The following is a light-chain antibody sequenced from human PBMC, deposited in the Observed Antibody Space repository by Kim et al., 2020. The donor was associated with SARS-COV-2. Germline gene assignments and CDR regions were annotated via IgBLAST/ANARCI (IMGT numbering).Light chain of an antibody. Sequence: SYELTQPPSVSVSPGQTANFTCSGDKLGDKYASWYQQKPGQSPVLVIYQDRQRPSGIPERFSGSNSGNTATLTISGTQAMDEADYYCQAWDSSTDVVFGGGTQLTVL. J-gene: IGLJ2*01. CDR3: QAWDSSTDVV. CDR1: KLGDKY. CDR2: QDR. V-gene: IGLV3-1*01.